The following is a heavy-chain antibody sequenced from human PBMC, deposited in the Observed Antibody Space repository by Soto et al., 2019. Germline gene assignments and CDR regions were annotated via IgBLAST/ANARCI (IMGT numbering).Heavy chain of an antibody. CDR3: ALLATSLEFDF. CDR1: GYRFTSYW. D-gene: IGHD3-3*02. Sequence: PGESLKISCKGSGYRFTSYWISWVRQMPGKGLEWMGRIDPSNSYTHYSPSFHGHVTISADNSISTAYLQWSNLRASDTAIYSCALLATSLEFDFWGQGTLVTVSS. CDR2: IDPSNSYT. V-gene: IGHV5-10-1*01. J-gene: IGHJ4*02.